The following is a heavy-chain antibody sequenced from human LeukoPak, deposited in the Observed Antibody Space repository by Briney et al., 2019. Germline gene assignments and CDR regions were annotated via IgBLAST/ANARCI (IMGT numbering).Heavy chain of an antibody. Sequence: SETLSLTCAVYGGSFSGYYWSWIRQPPGKGLEWIGEINHSGSTNYNPSLKSRVTISVDTSKNQFSLKLSSVTAADTAAYYCARAGRGYSGYARSWGQGTLVTVSS. V-gene: IGHV4-34*01. CDR2: INHSGST. D-gene: IGHD5-12*01. J-gene: IGHJ5*02. CDR3: ARAGRGYSGYARS. CDR1: GGSFSGYY.